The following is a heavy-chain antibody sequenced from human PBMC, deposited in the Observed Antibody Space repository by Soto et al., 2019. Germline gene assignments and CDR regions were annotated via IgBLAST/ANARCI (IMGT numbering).Heavy chain of an antibody. D-gene: IGHD3-9*01. J-gene: IGHJ4*02. CDR2: INPIFGTA. Sequence: QVQLVQSGAEVKKPGSSVKVSCKASGGTFSSYAISWVRQAPGQGLEWMGGINPIFGTANYAQKVQGRVTITAEESTSTAYMELSSLRSGDTAVYFCARGVRYFDWFTDYWGQGTLVTVSS. CDR3: ARGVRYFDWFTDY. CDR1: GGTFSSYA. V-gene: IGHV1-69*01.